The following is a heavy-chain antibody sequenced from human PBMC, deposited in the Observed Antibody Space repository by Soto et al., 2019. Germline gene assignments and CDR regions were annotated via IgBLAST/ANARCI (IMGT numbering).Heavy chain of an antibody. CDR1: GFTFSSYW. CDR3: ARDGMATVPFDY. D-gene: IGHD4-4*01. CDR2: INSDGSST. V-gene: IGHV3-74*01. J-gene: IGHJ4*02. Sequence: GGSLRLSCAASGFTFSSYWMHWVRQAPGKGLVLVSRINSDGSSTSYADSVKGRFTISRDNAKNTLYLQMNSLRAEDTAVYYCARDGMATVPFDYWGQGTLVIVSS.